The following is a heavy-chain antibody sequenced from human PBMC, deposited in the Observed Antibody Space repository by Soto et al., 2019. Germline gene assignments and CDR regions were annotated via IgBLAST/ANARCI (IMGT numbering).Heavy chain of an antibody. J-gene: IGHJ6*02. Sequence: ASVKVSCKASGYTFTSYGISWVRQAPGQGLEWMGWISAYNGNTNYAQKLQGRVTMTTDTSTSTAYMELRSLRSADTAVYYCARGGDTIFGVVTYYYYGMDVWGQGTTVTVSS. CDR1: GYTFTSYG. CDR2: ISAYNGNT. V-gene: IGHV1-18*04. D-gene: IGHD3-3*01. CDR3: ARGGDTIFGVVTYYYYGMDV.